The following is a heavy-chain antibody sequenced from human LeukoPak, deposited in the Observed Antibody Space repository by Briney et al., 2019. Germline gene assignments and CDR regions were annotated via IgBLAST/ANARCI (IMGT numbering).Heavy chain of an antibody. CDR2: ISYDGSNK. CDR3: ARELTIRRTFDY. Sequence: PGGSLRLSCAASGFTFSSYGMHWVRQAPGKGLEWVAVISYDGSNKYYADSVKGRFTISRDNSKNTLYLQMNSLRAEDTAVYYCARELTIRRTFDYWGQGTLVTVSS. CDR1: GFTFSSYG. J-gene: IGHJ4*02. D-gene: IGHD5-24*01. V-gene: IGHV3-30*03.